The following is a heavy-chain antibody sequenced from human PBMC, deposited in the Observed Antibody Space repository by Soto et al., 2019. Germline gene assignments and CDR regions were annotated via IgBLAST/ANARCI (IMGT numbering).Heavy chain of an antibody. D-gene: IGHD3-10*01. Sequence: ASVKVSCKASGYTFTSYGISWVRQAPGQGLEWMGWISAYNGNTNYAQKLQGRVTMTTDTSTSTAYMELRSLRSDDTAVYYCERGGGSGSYHYYYYYGMDVWGQGTTVTVSS. CDR1: GYTFTSYG. J-gene: IGHJ6*02. CDR2: ISAYNGNT. V-gene: IGHV1-18*01. CDR3: ERGGGSGSYHYYYYYGMDV.